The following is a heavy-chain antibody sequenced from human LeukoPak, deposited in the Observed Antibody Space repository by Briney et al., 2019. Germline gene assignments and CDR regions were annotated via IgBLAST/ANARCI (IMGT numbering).Heavy chain of an antibody. D-gene: IGHD2-15*01. Sequence: GESLKISCKGSGYSFREYWIGWVRQLPGKGLEWMGIIYPDDSDIRYSPSFQGQVTISADKSINTAYLQWSSLKASDTAMYYCASDRSSKWYFDYWGPGTLVTVSS. CDR1: GYSFREYW. CDR2: IYPDDSDI. V-gene: IGHV5-51*01. CDR3: ASDRSSKWYFDY. J-gene: IGHJ4*02.